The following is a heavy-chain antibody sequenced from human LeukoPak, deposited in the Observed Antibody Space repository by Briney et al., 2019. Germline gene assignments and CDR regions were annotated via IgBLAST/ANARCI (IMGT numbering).Heavy chain of an antibody. Sequence: GASVKVSCKASGYTFTGYYMHWVRQAPGQGLEWMGWINPNSGGKNYAQKYQGTVTMTRDTSISTAYMELSRLRSDDTAVYYCAREYRITGTNHHDAFDIWGQGTMVTVSS. CDR3: AREYRITGTNHHDAFDI. D-gene: IGHD1-20*01. V-gene: IGHV1-2*02. CDR1: GYTFTGYY. J-gene: IGHJ3*02. CDR2: INPNSGGK.